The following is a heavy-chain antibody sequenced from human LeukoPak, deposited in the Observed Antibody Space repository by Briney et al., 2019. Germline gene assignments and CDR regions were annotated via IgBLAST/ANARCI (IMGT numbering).Heavy chain of an antibody. CDR3: ARDIAVAALDAFDL. J-gene: IGHJ3*01. Sequence: PSETLSLTCTVSGGSISSYYWSWVRQPAGKGLEWMGRIYTGGSTNYTPSLKSRVTMSVDTSKNQFSLKLSSVTAADTAVYYCARDIAVAALDAFDLWGQGTMVTVSS. D-gene: IGHD6-19*01. V-gene: IGHV4-4*07. CDR2: IYTGGST. CDR1: GGSISSYY.